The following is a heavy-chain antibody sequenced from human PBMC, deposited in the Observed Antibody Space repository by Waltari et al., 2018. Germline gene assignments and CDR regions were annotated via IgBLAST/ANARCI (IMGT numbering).Heavy chain of an antibody. V-gene: IGHV4-61*02. J-gene: IGHJ3*02. Sequence: QVQLQESGPGLVKPSQTLSLTCTVSGGSISSGSYYWSWIRQPAGKGLEWIGRIYTSGSTNYTPSVKMQVPISVDTSKNQFSLKLSSVTAADTAVYYCARGEATVATAHAFDIWGQGTMVTVSS. CDR2: IYTSGST. D-gene: IGHD5-12*01. CDR1: GGSISSGSYY. CDR3: ARGEATVATAHAFDI.